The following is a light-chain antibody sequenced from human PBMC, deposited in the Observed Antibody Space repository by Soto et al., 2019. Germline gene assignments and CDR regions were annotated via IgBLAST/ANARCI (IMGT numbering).Light chain of an antibody. CDR1: QTVLYSSNNRNY. CDR2: WAS. Sequence: DIVMTQSPDSLAVSLGERATINCKSSQTVLYSSNNRNYLAWYQQKPGQPPKLLISWASTRESGVPDRFSGSGSGTDFTLTISSLQAEDVAVYYCQQYYNPPFTFGGGTKVDIK. CDR3: QQYYNPPFT. V-gene: IGKV4-1*01. J-gene: IGKJ4*01.